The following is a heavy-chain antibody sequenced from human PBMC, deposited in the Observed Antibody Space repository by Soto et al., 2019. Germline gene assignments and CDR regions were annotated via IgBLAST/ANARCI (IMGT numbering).Heavy chain of an antibody. Sequence: SVKVSCKASGFTFTSSAMQRVRQARGQRLEWIGWIVVGSGNTNYAQKFQERVTITRDMSTSTAYMELSSLRSEDTAVYYCAAGSRALDYMDVWGKGTTVTVSS. V-gene: IGHV1-58*02. J-gene: IGHJ6*03. CDR2: IVVGSGNT. CDR3: AAGSRALDYMDV. CDR1: GFTFTSSA.